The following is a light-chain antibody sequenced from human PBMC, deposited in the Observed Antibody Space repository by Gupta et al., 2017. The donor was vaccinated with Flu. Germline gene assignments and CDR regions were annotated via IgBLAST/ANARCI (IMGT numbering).Light chain of an antibody. CDR1: QSVSSY. Sequence: DIVLTQSPATLSLSPGDRATLFCRASQSVSSYLAWYQQKPGQPPRLLIYDASNRATGIPARFSGSGSGTDFTLTISSLEPEDFAVYYCQQRSNWPGTFGPGTKVDVK. V-gene: IGKV3-11*01. CDR3: QQRSNWPGT. CDR2: DAS. J-gene: IGKJ3*01.